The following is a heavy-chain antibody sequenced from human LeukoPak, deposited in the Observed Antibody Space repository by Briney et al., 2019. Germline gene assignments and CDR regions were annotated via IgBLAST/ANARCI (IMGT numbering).Heavy chain of an antibody. J-gene: IGHJ3*02. CDR2: ISRSATYL. D-gene: IGHD6-19*01. Sequence: PGGSLRLSCAASGFTFSGYSMNWVRQAPGKGLEWVSSISRSATYLYYADPLQGRFTVSRDDAKSSLYLQMNSLSAEDTAVYYCARHVYSSGWGAFDIWGQGTMVTVSS. CDR3: ARHVYSSGWGAFDI. CDR1: GFTFSGYS. V-gene: IGHV3-21*01.